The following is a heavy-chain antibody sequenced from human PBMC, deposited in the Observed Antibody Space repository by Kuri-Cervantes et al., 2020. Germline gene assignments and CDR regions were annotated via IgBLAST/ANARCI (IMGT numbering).Heavy chain of an antibody. Sequence: GGSLRLSCAASGFTFEHYAMSWVRQAPGKGLEWVSSISGSSGITNFADSVKGRFTISRDNSKNTLYLQMNSLRAEDTAVYYCAKVLVTYGSGSYYNSQQYDYWGQGTLVTVSS. J-gene: IGHJ4*02. V-gene: IGHV3-23*01. CDR1: GFTFEHYA. CDR2: ISGSSGIT. D-gene: IGHD3-10*01. CDR3: AKVLVTYGSGSYYNSQQYDY.